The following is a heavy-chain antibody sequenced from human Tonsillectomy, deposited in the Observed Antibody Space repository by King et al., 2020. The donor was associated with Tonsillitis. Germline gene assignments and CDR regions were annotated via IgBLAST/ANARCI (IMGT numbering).Heavy chain of an antibody. V-gene: IGHV3-33*08. CDR1: GFTFSRYG. Sequence: VQLVESGGGVVQPGRSLRLSCVASGFTFSRYGMHWVRLAPGKGREWVAVIWYDGSNKYYADSMKGRFTISRDNSKNTLYLQMNSLRAEDTAVYYCARVGYSNGWYYFDYWGQGTLVTVSS. J-gene: IGHJ4*02. CDR2: IWYDGSNK. D-gene: IGHD6-19*01. CDR3: ARVGYSNGWYYFDY.